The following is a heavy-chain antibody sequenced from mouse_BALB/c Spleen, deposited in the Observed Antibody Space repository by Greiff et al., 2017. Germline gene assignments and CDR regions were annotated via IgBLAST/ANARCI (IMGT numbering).Heavy chain of an antibody. Sequence: VQLQQSGAELVKPGASVKLSCTASGFNIKDTYMPWVKQRPEQGLEWIGRIDPANGNTKYDPKFQGKTTITADTSSNTAYLQLSSLTSEDTAVYYCARYPLLRYYYYAIDYRGQRTSVTLSS. J-gene: IGHJ4*01. D-gene: IGHD1-1*01. CDR1: GFNIKDTY. CDR3: ARYPLLRYYYYAIDY. CDR2: IDPANGNT. V-gene: IGHV14-3*02.